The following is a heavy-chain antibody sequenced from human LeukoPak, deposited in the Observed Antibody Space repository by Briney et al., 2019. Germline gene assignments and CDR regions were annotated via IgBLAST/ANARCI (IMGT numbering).Heavy chain of an antibody. D-gene: IGHD6-19*01. CDR3: ARDREQWLAPTGWFDP. J-gene: IGHJ5*02. Sequence: GGSLRLSCAASGFTFSSYSMNWVRQAPGKGLEWVSSISSSSSYIYYADSVKGRFTISRDNAKNSLYLRMNSLRAEDTAVYYCARDREQWLAPTGWFDPWGQGTLVTVSS. CDR2: ISSSSSYI. V-gene: IGHV3-21*01. CDR1: GFTFSSYS.